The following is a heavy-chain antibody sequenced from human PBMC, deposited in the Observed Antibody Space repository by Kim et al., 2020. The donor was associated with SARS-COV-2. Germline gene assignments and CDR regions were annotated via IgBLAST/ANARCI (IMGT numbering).Heavy chain of an antibody. D-gene: IGHD3-9*01. CDR3: AREGQGDIFYYFDY. Sequence: GGSLRLSCAASGFTFSSYSMNWVRQAPGKGLEWVSYISSSSSTIYYADSVKGRFTISRDNAKNSLYLQMNSLRDEDTAVYYCAREGQGDIFYYFDYWGQGNLVTVSS. J-gene: IGHJ4*02. CDR1: GFTFSSYS. CDR2: ISSSSSTI. V-gene: IGHV3-48*02.